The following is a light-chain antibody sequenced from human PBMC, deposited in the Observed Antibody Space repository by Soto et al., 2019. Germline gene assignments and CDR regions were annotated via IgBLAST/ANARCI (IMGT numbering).Light chain of an antibody. Sequence: QTVVTQEPSLTVSPGGTVTLTCGSSTETVNSGHYPYWFQQKPGQAPRTLIHDTDNKHSWTPARFSGSLLGGKAALTLSGAQPEDEAEYYCSLSDSGGRIFGGGTKLTVL. CDR3: SLSDSGGRI. CDR1: TETVNSGHY. J-gene: IGLJ2*01. CDR2: DTD. V-gene: IGLV7-46*01.